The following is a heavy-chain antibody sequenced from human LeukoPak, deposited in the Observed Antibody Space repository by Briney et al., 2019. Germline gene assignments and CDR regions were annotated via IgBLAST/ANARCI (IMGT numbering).Heavy chain of an antibody. J-gene: IGHJ6*03. V-gene: IGHV3-66*02. CDR3: ARDQSYDFWSDYYYMDV. Sequence: GGSLRLSCAASGFTVSSNYMSWVRQAPGKGLEWVSAIYSGGSTYYADSVKGRFTISRDNSKNTLYLQRSSLRAEDTAVYYCARDQSYDFWSDYYYMDVWGKGTTVTVSS. CDR2: IYSGGST. D-gene: IGHD3-3*01. CDR1: GFTVSSNY.